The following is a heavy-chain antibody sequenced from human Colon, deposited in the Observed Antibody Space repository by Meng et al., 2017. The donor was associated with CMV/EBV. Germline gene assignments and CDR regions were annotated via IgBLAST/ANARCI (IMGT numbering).Heavy chain of an antibody. V-gene: IGHV4-4*07. CDR2: MYTYGVA. CDR3: ARDRGRLAPAGTEYHLDY. Sequence: QVQLQESGPGLVKPPEXLSLRGTGXGGSISDYSWSWIRQSAGKGLEWIGHMYTYGVANYNPSLKSRVTMSGDTSKNQLSLKLLSVAAADTAVYYCARDRGRLAPAGTEYHLDYWGRGTLVTVSS. CDR1: GGSISDYS. D-gene: IGHD6-25*01. J-gene: IGHJ4*02.